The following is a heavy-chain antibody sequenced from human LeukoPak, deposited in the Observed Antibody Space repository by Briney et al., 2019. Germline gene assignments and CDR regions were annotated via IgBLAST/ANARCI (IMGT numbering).Heavy chain of an antibody. Sequence: SETLSLTCTVSGGSISSYYWSWIRQPPGKGLEWIGYIYYSGSTNYNPSLKSRVTISVDTSKNQFSLKLSSVTAADTAVYYCAKDHGTMVRGVIIVSYYFDYWGQGTLVTVSS. D-gene: IGHD3-10*01. J-gene: IGHJ4*02. CDR1: GGSISSYY. CDR3: AKDHGTMVRGVIIVSYYFDY. CDR2: IYYSGST. V-gene: IGHV4-59*12.